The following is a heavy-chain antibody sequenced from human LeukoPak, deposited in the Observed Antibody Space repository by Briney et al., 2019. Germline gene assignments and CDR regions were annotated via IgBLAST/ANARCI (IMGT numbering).Heavy chain of an antibody. D-gene: IGHD1-26*01. V-gene: IGHV3-53*01. J-gene: IGHJ4*02. CDR2: IDSGGST. Sequence: QPGGSLLLSCAASGFTVSSNYMSWGRQAPGKGLEWVSVIDSGGSTYYAASVKGRFTISRDNSKNTLYLQMNSLRAEDTAVYYCARSGKVGATDYWGQGTLVTVSS. CDR1: GFTVSSNY. CDR3: ARSGKVGATDY.